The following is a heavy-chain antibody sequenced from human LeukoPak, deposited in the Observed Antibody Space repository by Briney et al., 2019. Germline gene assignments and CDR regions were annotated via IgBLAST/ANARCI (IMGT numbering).Heavy chain of an antibody. V-gene: IGHV4-59*11. CDR3: ARGYSNQYYYYYYMDV. Sequence: SETLFLTCTVSGGSISSHYWSWIRQPPGKGLEWIGYIYYSGSTNYNPSLKSRVTIPVDTSKNQFSLKLSSVTAADTAVYYCARGYSNQYYYYYYMDVWGKGTTVTVSS. CDR1: GGSISSHY. D-gene: IGHD4-11*01. J-gene: IGHJ6*03. CDR2: IYYSGST.